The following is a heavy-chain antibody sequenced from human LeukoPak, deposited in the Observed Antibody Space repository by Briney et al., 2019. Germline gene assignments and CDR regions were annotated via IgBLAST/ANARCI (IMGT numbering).Heavy chain of an antibody. CDR3: ARDPTTGTKVFDY. CDR1: GYAFTGYY. J-gene: IGHJ4*02. Sequence: ASVKVSCKASGYAFTGYYMHWVRQAPGQGLEWMGWINPNSGGTNYARKFQGRVTMTRDTSISTAYMELSRLRSDDTAVYYCARDPTTGTKVFDYWGQGTLVTVSS. CDR2: INPNSGGT. D-gene: IGHD1-1*01. V-gene: IGHV1-2*02.